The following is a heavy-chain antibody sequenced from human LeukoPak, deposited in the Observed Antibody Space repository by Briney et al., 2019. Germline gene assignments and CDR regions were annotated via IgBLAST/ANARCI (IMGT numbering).Heavy chain of an antibody. V-gene: IGHV3-9*03. D-gene: IGHD3-22*01. CDR1: GFTFDDYA. Sequence: QPGRSLRLSCAASGFTFDDYAMHWVRQAPGKGLEWVSGISWNSGSIVYADSVKGRFTISRDNAKNYLYLQMNSLRAEDMALYYCAKDMGRYYDSSGFFDYWGQGTLVTGSS. J-gene: IGHJ4*02. CDR2: ISWNSGSI. CDR3: AKDMGRYYDSSGFFDY.